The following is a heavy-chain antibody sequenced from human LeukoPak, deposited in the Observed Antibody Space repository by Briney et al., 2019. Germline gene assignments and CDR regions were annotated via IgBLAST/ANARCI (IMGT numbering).Heavy chain of an antibody. D-gene: IGHD2-2*01. CDR1: GGSFSGYY. CDR2: INHSGST. Sequence: SETLSLTCAVYGGSFSGYYWSWIRQPPGKGLEWIGEINHSGSTNYNPSLKSRVTISVDTSKNQFSLKPSSVTAADTAVYYCARGLLGYCSSTSCYAAFDPWGQGTLVTVSS. J-gene: IGHJ5*02. CDR3: ARGLLGYCSSTSCYAAFDP. V-gene: IGHV4-34*01.